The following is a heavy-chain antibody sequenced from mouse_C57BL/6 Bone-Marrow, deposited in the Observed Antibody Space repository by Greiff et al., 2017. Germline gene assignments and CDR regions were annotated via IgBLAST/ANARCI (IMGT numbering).Heavy chain of an antibody. J-gene: IGHJ3*01. CDR1: GYTFTSYW. Sequence: QVQLQQSGAELVKPGASVKMSCKASGYTFTSYWITWVKQRPGQGLEWIGDIYPGSGSTNYNEQFKSKATLTVDTSSSTAYMQLSSLTSEDSAVYYCARKWYDYDAWFAYWGQGTLVTVSA. V-gene: IGHV1-55*01. D-gene: IGHD2-4*01. CDR3: ARKWYDYDAWFAY. CDR2: IYPGSGST.